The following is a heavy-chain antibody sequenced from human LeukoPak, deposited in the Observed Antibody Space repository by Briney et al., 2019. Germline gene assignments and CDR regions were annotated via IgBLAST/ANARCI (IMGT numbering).Heavy chain of an antibody. V-gene: IGHV1-2*02. Sequence: GASVKVSCKASGYTFTGYYMHWVRQVPGQGLEWMGWINPNSGGTNYAQKFQGRVTMTRDTSISTAYMELSRLRSDDTAVYYCARGSKSITIFGVVNRGPFNYWGQGTLVTVSS. CDR2: INPNSGGT. CDR1: GYTFTGYY. J-gene: IGHJ4*02. CDR3: ARGSKSITIFGVVNRGPFNY. D-gene: IGHD3-3*01.